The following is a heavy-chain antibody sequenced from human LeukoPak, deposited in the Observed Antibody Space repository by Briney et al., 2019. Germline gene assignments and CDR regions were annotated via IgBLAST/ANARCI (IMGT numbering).Heavy chain of an antibody. CDR1: GFTFSSYS. CDR3: ALGASGWYSADIDY. CDR2: ISSSSSYI. V-gene: IGHV3-21*01. D-gene: IGHD6-19*01. J-gene: IGHJ4*02. Sequence: GRSLRLSCAASGFTFSSYSMNWVRQAPGKGLEWVSSISSSSSYIYYADSVKGRFTISRDNAKNSLYLQMNSLRAEDTAVYYCALGASGWYSADIDYWGQGTLVTVSS.